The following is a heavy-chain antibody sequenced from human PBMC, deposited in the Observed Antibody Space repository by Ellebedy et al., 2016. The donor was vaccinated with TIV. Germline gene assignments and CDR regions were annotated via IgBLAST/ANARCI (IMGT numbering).Heavy chain of an antibody. J-gene: IGHJ4*02. CDR3: ARRTYYFDY. CDR2: ISSSGSPI. CDR1: GFIFSDYY. Sequence: GGSLRLSCAASGFIFSDYYMSWIRRAPGKGLEWVSYISSSGSPIYYADSVKGRFTISRDNAKNSLYLQMNSLRAEDTAVYYCARRTYYFDYWGQGTLVTVSS. V-gene: IGHV3-11*01.